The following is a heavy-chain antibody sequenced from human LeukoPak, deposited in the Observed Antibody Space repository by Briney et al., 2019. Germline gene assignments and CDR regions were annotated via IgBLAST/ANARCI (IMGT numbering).Heavy chain of an antibody. CDR1: GFTFHNYH. CDR2: ISTSSSYI. CDR3: ASHLSGSTSVGSGF. D-gene: IGHD1-26*01. J-gene: IGHJ4*02. V-gene: IGHV3-21*01. Sequence: GGSLRLSFAASGFTFHNYHMNWVRQAPGKGLEWVSSISTSSSYIYYADSVKGRFTISRDNAKNSLYLQMNSLRAEDTAVYYCASHLSGSTSVGSGFGGQGTLVTVSS.